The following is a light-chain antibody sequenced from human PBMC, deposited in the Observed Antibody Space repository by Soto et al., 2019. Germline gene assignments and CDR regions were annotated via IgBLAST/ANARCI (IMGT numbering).Light chain of an antibody. J-gene: IGKJ5*01. CDR1: QSVKSSY. Sequence: EIVLTHSPGTLSLSPGERATLPFRSSQSVKSSYLAWYQHKPGQAPRLLIYGTSSRATGIPDRFSGSGSGTDFTLTISRLEPEDFAVYYCQQYGSSPITFGQGTRLEI. CDR2: GTS. CDR3: QQYGSSPIT. V-gene: IGKV3-20*01.